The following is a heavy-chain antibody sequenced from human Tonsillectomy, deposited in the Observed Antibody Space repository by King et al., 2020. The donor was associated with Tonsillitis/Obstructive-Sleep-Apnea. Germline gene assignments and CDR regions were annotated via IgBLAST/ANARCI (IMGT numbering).Heavy chain of an antibody. V-gene: IGHV3-30*04. CDR2: ISYDGSNK. CDR1: GFTFSSYA. Sequence: VQLVESGGGVVQPRRSLRLSCAASGFTFSSYAMHWVRQAPGKGLEWVAVISYDGSNKYYADSVKGRFTISRDNSKNTLYLQMNSLRAEDTAVYYCASEIFDYWGQGTLVTVSS. CDR3: ASEIFDY. J-gene: IGHJ4*02.